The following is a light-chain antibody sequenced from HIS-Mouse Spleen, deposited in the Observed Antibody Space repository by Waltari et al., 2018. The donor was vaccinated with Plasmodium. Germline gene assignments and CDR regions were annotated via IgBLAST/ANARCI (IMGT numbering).Light chain of an antibody. CDR1: QSVSSN. J-gene: IGKJ5*01. CDR3: QQYNNWPT. CDR2: GAS. Sequence: EIVMTQSPATLSVSPGERATLSCRASQSVSSNLAWYQQKPGQAPRLLIYGASTRATGSPARFSGSGSGTEFTLTISSMQSEDFAVYYGQQYNNWPTFGQGTRLEIK. V-gene: IGKV3-15*01.